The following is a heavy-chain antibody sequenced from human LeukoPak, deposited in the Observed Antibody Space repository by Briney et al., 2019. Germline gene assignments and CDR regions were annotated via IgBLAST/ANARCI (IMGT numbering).Heavy chain of an antibody. CDR3: ERDDLTPHYLDF. J-gene: IGHJ6*03. V-gene: IGHV1-69*05. CDR1: GGILHSYG. Sequence: GASVTVSFKASGGILHSYGISWVRQAPGQGLEWMGGIIPIFGTADYAQRFQGRVTITTDESTSTTYMELSRLRSEDTAMYFCERDDLTPHYLDFWGKGTAVTVSS. D-gene: IGHD2-15*01. CDR2: IIPIFGTA.